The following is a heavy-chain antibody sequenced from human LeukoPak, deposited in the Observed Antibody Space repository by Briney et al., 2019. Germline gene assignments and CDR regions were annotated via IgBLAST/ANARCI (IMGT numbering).Heavy chain of an antibody. CDR1: GYTFTSYG. D-gene: IGHD2-21*02. CDR2: ISAYNGNT. V-gene: IGHV1-18*01. J-gene: IGHJ4*02. CDR3: ARYRIGCGSYCYSLVDY. Sequence: ASVKVSCKASGYTFTSYGISWGRQAPGQGLEWMGWISAYNGNTNYAQKLQGRVTMTTDTSTSTAYMELRSLRSDDTAVYYCARYRIGCGSYCYSLVDYWGQGTLVTVSS.